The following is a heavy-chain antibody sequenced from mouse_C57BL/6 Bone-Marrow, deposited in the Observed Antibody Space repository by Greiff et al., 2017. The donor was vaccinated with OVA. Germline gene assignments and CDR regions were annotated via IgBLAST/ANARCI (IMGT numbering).Heavy chain of an antibody. CDR3: ARGDGYYGDWYFDV. V-gene: IGHV1-50*01. D-gene: IGHD2-3*01. Sequence: QVQLQQPGAELVKPGASVKLSCKASGYTFTSYWMQWVKQRPGQGLEWIGEIDPSDSYTNYNQKFKGKATLTVDTSSSTAYMQLSSLTSEDSAGYYCARGDGYYGDWYFDVWGTGTTVTVSS. CDR2: IDPSDSYT. CDR1: GYTFTSYW. J-gene: IGHJ1*03.